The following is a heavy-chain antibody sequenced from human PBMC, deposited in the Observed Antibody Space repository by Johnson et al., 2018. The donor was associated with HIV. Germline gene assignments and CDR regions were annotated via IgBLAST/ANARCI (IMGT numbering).Heavy chain of an antibody. CDR1: GFTFSNAW. J-gene: IGHJ3*02. CDR3: TTRGFVVVPAANLHAFDI. CDR2: IKSKTDGGTT. V-gene: IGHV3-15*01. Sequence: VQLVESGGGLVKPGGSLRLSCAASGFTFSNAWMSWVRQAPGKGLEWVGRIKSKTDGGTTDYAAPVKGRFTISRDDSKNTLYRQMNSLKTEDTAVYYCTTRGFVVVPAANLHAFDIWGQGTMVTVSS. D-gene: IGHD2-2*01.